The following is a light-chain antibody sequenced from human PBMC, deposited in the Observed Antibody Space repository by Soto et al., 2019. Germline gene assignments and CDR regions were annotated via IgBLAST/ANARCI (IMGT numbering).Light chain of an antibody. CDR2: GAS. J-gene: IGKJ4*01. CDR3: QQYASSPLT. Sequence: EIVLTQSPGTLSLSPGERATLSCRASQSVGRNYLAWYQQKPGQAPRLLIYGASSSATGIPDRFSGSGSGTDFTLTFSRLEPEDFAVYYCQQYASSPLTFGGGTRVDIK. CDR1: QSVGRNY. V-gene: IGKV3-20*01.